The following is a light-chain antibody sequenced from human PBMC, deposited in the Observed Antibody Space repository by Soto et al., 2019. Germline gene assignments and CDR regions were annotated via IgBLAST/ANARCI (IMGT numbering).Light chain of an antibody. CDR1: QTISTS. V-gene: IGKV1-5*03. Sequence: DIQMTQSPSTLSAFVGDRVTITCRASQTISTSFAWYQQKPGKAPKLLIYLASTLQSGVPARFSGSGSATEFTLSISSLQPDDFATYYCQQYGTSSRTFGQGTKVDI. CDR3: QQYGTSSRT. J-gene: IGKJ1*01. CDR2: LAS.